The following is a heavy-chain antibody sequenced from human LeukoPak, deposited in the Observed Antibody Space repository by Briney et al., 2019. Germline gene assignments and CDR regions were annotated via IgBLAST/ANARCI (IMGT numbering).Heavy chain of an antibody. V-gene: IGHV3-11*05. J-gene: IGHJ4*02. Sequence: DSVKGRFTISRDNAKTSLYLQMNSLRAEDTAVYYCAKEGFDSWGQGTLVTVSS. CDR3: AKEGFDS.